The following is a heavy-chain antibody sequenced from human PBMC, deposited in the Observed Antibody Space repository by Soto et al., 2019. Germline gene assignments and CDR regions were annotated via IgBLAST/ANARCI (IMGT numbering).Heavy chain of an antibody. Sequence: EMQLVESGGGLVQPGGSLRLSCAASGFTFSNYGMHWVRQAPGKGLEYVSIITGDGGTTNYADSVKGRFSISRDNSKNTLYIQMGSLRPEDMAVYFCAGSSRGYGDFWGQGALVTVSS. D-gene: IGHD6-13*01. CDR2: ITGDGGTT. CDR3: AGSSRGYGDF. CDR1: GFTFSNYG. V-gene: IGHV3-64*07. J-gene: IGHJ4*02.